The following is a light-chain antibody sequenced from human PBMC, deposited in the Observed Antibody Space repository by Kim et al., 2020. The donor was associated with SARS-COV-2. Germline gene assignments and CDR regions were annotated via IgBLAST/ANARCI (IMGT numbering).Light chain of an antibody. V-gene: IGKV1-39*01. CDR1: ENIRSY. J-gene: IGKJ1*01. CDR3: EQSYSSPWT. CDR2: HAS. Sequence: ASVGDRVTISCRASENIRSYLNWYQQIPGRAPKLLIFHASTLQIGVPSRFSGSGSGTDYTLTISNLQPEDFATYDCEQSYSSPWTFGLGTKVDIK.